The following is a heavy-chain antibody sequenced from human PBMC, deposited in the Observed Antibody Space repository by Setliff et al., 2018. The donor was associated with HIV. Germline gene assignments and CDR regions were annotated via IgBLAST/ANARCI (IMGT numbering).Heavy chain of an antibody. D-gene: IGHD2-2*01. CDR2: INPSGGST. Sequence: SCKASGYTFTSYYMHWVRQAPGQGLEWMGIINPSGGSTTYAQKFQGRVTMTRDTSTSTVYMELSSLRSEDTAVYYCARVWPRGLISFYGYWGQGTLVTVPQ. CDR1: GYTFTSYY. V-gene: IGHV1-46*03. CDR3: ARVWPRGLISFYGY. J-gene: IGHJ4*02.